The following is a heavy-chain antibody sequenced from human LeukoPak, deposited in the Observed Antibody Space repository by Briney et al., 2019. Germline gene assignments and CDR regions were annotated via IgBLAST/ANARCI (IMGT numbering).Heavy chain of an antibody. CDR2: IWYDGSNK. CDR3: ARGPNYYGMDV. CDR1: GFTFSSYG. Sequence: PGGSLRLSCAASGFTFSSYGMHWVRQAPGKGLEWVAVIWYDGSNKYYADSVKGRFTISRDNSKNTLYLQMNSLRAEDTAVYYCARGPNYYGMDVWGQGTTVTASS. V-gene: IGHV3-33*01. J-gene: IGHJ6*02.